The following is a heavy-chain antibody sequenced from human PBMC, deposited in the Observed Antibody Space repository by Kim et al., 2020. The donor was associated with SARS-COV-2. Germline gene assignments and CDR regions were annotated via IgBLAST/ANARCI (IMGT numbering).Heavy chain of an antibody. CDR3: ARDSSPASALWFGELRPIHALHI. CDR2: ISANNGNT. D-gene: IGHD3-10*01. Sequence: ASVKVSCKASGYTFTSYGISWVRQAPGQGLEWMGWISANNGNTNYAQKLQGRVTMTTDTSTSTAYMELRSLRSDDTAVYYCARDSSPASALWFGELRPIHALHIGGQENLVPVST. J-gene: IGHJ4*03. CDR1: GYTFTSYG. V-gene: IGHV1-18*01.